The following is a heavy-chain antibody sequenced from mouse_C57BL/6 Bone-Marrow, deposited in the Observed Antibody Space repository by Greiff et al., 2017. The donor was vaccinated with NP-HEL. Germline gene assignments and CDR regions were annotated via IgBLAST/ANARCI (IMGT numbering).Heavy chain of an antibody. CDR1: GYTFTSYG. V-gene: IGHV1-81*01. D-gene: IGHD1-3*01. CDR2: IYPRSGNT. Sequence: QVQLQQSGAELARPGASVKPSCKASGYTFTSYGISWVKQRTGQGLEWIGEIYPRSGNTYYNEKFKGKATLTADKSSSTAYMELRSLTSEDSAVYFCAKGSGFYAMDYWGQGTSVTVSS. CDR3: AKGSGFYAMDY. J-gene: IGHJ4*01.